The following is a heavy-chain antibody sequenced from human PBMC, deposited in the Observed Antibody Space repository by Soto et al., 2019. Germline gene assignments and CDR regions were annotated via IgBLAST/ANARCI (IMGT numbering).Heavy chain of an antibody. J-gene: IGHJ4*02. CDR3: ARSRGYYYDSSGNPGHFDY. D-gene: IGHD3-22*01. Sequence: ASVKVSCKASGYTFTSYAMHWVRQAPGQRLEWMGWINAGNGSTSYAQKFQGRVTMTRDTSTSTVYMELSSLRSEDTAVYYCARSRGYYYDSSGNPGHFDYWGQGTLVTVSS. CDR1: GYTFTSYA. V-gene: IGHV1-3*01. CDR2: INAGNGST.